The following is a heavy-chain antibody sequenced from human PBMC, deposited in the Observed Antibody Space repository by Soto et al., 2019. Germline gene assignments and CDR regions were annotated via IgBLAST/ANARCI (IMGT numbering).Heavy chain of an antibody. D-gene: IGHD3-10*01. CDR2: IIPIFGTA. Sequence: SVKVSCKASGGAFSSYAISWVRQAPGQGLEWMGGIIPIFGTANYAQKFQGRVTITADKSTSTAYMELSSLRSEDTAVYYCARGWFGELLPYYYYGMDVWGQGTTVTVSS. CDR1: GGAFSSYA. V-gene: IGHV1-69*06. J-gene: IGHJ6*02. CDR3: ARGWFGELLPYYYYGMDV.